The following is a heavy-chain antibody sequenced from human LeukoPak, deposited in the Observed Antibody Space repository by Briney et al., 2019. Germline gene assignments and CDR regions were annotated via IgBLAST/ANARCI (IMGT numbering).Heavy chain of an antibody. V-gene: IGHV3-23*01. D-gene: IGHD3-22*01. Sequence: GGSLRLSCAASGFTFSSYAMSWVRQAPGKGLEWVSAISGSGDSTYYGDSVKGRFTISRDNSKNTLYLQMNSLRAEDTAVYYCAKGVEFLGGYYLDYWGQGTLVTVSS. CDR2: ISGSGDST. CDR3: AKGVEFLGGYYLDY. CDR1: GFTFSSYA. J-gene: IGHJ4*02.